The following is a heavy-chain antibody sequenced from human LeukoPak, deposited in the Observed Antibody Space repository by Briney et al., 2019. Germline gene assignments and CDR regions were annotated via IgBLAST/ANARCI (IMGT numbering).Heavy chain of an antibody. D-gene: IGHD1/OR15-1a*01. CDR3: ARVRRNNMDY. CDR1: GGSISSGSYY. CDR2: FYNSGGT. J-gene: IGHJ4*02. Sequence: PSQTLSLTCTVSGGSISSGSYYWSWIRQPAGKGLEWIGRFYNSGGTNYNPSLKSRVTISVDTSKNQFSLKLSSVTAADTAVYYCARVRRNNMDYWGQGTLVTVSS. V-gene: IGHV4-61*02.